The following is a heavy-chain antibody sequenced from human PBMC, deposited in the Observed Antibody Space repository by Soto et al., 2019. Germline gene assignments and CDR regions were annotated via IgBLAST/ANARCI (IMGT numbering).Heavy chain of an antibody. D-gene: IGHD2-2*01. CDR1: GYTFTSYG. J-gene: IGHJ5*02. Sequence: QVQLVQPGAEVKKPGASVKVSCKASGYTFTSYGISWVRQAPGQGLEWMGWISAYNGNTNYAQKLQGRVTMTTDTSTSTAYMELRSLRSDDTAVYYCARDRYCSSTSCPFGPNWFDPWGQGTLVTVSS. V-gene: IGHV1-18*01. CDR2: ISAYNGNT. CDR3: ARDRYCSSTSCPFGPNWFDP.